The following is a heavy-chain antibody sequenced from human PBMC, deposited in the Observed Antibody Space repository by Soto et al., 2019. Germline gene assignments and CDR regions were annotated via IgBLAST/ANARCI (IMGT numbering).Heavy chain of an antibody. J-gene: IGHJ3*02. CDR2: IYHSGST. Sequence: PSETLSPTCAVSGGTISSGGYSWSWIRQPPGKGLEWIGYIYHSGSTYYNPSLKSRVTISVDRSKNQFSLKLSSVTAADTAVYYCARVQRADAFDIWGQGKMVT. CDR3: ARVQRADAFDI. CDR1: GGTISSGGYS. V-gene: IGHV4-30-2*01.